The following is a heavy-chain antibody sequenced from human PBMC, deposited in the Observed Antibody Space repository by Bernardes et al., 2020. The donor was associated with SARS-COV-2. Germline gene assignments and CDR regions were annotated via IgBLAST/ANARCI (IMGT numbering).Heavy chain of an antibody. V-gene: IGHV4-59*01. D-gene: IGHD2-2*01. CDR1: GGSISSYY. Sequence: SETLSLTRTVSGGSISSYYWSWIRQPPGKGLEWIGYIYYSGSTNYNPSLKSRVTISVDTSKNQFSLKLSSVTAADTAVYYCARICSSTSCPIDAFDIWGQGTMVTVSS. CDR2: IYYSGST. J-gene: IGHJ3*02. CDR3: ARICSSTSCPIDAFDI.